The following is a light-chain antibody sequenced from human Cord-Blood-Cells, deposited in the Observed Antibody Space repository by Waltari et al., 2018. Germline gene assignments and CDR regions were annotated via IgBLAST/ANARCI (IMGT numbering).Light chain of an antibody. CDR2: LGS. J-gene: IGKJ3*01. CDR3: MQALQTPPFT. V-gene: IGKV2-28*01. CDR1: QSLLHSNGYNY. Sequence: EIVMTQSPLSLPVTPGEPASISCRSSQSLLHSNGYNYLDWYMEKPGQSPHLLIYLGSNQAAEVPDRISGRRSGTDVTLKISRVEAEDVRVYYCMQALQTPPFTLSPGTKVDIK.